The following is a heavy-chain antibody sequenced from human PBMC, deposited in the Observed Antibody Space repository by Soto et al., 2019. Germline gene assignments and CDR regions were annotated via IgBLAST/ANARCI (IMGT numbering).Heavy chain of an antibody. CDR3: ARHIVVVTALMAYFDY. Sequence: SETLSLTCTVSGGSISSGDYYWSWIRQPPGKGLEWIGYIYYSGSTYYNPSLKGRVTMSVDTSKNQFSLKLSSVTAADTAVYYCARHIVVVTALMAYFDYWGQGTLVTVSS. CDR1: GGSISSGDYY. V-gene: IGHV4-30-4*01. J-gene: IGHJ4*02. CDR2: IYYSGST. D-gene: IGHD2-21*02.